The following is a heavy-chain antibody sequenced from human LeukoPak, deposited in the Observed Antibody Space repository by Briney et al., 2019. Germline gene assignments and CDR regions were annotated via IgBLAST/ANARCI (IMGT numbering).Heavy chain of an antibody. D-gene: IGHD6-13*01. CDR2: ISSSGSTI. V-gene: IGHV3-11*01. J-gene: IGHJ3*02. Sequence: GGSLRLSCAASGFTFSDYYMSWIRQAPGKGLEWVSYISSSGSTIYYADSVKGRFTISRDNAKNSLYLQMNSLRAEDTALYYCAKNWRGIAFLLGDDAFDIWGQGTMVTVSS. CDR1: GFTFSDYY. CDR3: AKNWRGIAFLLGDDAFDI.